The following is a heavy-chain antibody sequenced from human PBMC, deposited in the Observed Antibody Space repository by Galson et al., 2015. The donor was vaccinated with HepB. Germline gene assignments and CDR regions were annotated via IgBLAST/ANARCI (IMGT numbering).Heavy chain of an antibody. J-gene: IGHJ4*02. CDR2: ISYDGSNK. Sequence: SLRLSCAASGLTFSSYAMHWVRQAPGKGLEWVAVISYDGSNKYYADSVKGRFTISRDNSKNTLYLQMNSLRAEDTAVYYCASLYYYDSSGYYPNNYFDYWGQGTLVTVSS. CDR1: GLTFSSYA. D-gene: IGHD3-22*01. CDR3: ASLYYYDSSGYYPNNYFDY. V-gene: IGHV3-30-3*01.